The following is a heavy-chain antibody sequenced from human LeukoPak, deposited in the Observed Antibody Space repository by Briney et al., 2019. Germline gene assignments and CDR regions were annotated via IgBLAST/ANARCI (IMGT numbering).Heavy chain of an antibody. J-gene: IGHJ6*01. D-gene: IGHD3-22*01. Sequence: PSETLSLTCTVSGVSVSSGSYYWSWIRQPPGKGLEWIGYIYYSGSTNYNPSLKSRVTISVDTSKNQFSLKLSSVTAADTAVYYCARVRYYDSSGYPPFRYYYYGMDVWGQGTTVTVSS. CDR3: ARVRYYDSSGYPPFRYYYYGMDV. V-gene: IGHV4-61*01. CDR2: IYYSGST. CDR1: GVSVSSGSYY.